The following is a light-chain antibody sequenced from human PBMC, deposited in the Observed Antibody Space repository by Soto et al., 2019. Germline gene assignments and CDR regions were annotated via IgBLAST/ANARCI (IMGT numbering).Light chain of an antibody. CDR3: TSWTTSTTMI. V-gene: IGLV2-14*03. CDR1: RSDIGAYNF. Sequence: QSVLTQPASGSGSPGQSITISCTGTRSDIGAYNFVSWYQQHPGEVPKLILYDVNVRPSGVSNRFSGSKSGNTASLTISGLQAEDEADYYCTSWTTSTTMIFGGGTQLTVL. CDR2: DVN. J-gene: IGLJ2*01.